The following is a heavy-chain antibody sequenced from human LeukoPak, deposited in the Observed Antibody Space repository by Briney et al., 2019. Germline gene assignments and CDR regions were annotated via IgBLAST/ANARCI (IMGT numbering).Heavy chain of an antibody. CDR1: GGSISSYY. CDR2: IYYSGST. D-gene: IGHD3-22*01. V-gene: IGHV4-59*01. Sequence: PSETLSLTCTVSGGSISSYYWSWIRQPPGKGLEWIGYIYYSGSTNYNPSLKSRVTISVDTSKNQFSLKLSSVTAADTAVYYCARRCSDSSGYPRDAFDIWGQGTTVTVSS. J-gene: IGHJ3*02. CDR3: ARRCSDSSGYPRDAFDI.